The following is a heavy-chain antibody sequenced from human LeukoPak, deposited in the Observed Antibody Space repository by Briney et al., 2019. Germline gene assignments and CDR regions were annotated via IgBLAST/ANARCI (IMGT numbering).Heavy chain of an antibody. CDR1: GYTFTSYY. D-gene: IGHD6-13*01. J-gene: IGHJ4*02. V-gene: IGHV1-46*01. CDR3: ARDLLGTSSERAAAGTAPHY. CDR2: INPSGGST. Sequence: ASVKVSCKASGYTFTSYYMHWVRQAPGQGLEWMGIINPSGGSTSYAQKFQGRVTMTRDTSTSTVYMELSSLRSEDTAVYYCARDLLGTSSERAAAGTAPHYWGQGTLVTVSS.